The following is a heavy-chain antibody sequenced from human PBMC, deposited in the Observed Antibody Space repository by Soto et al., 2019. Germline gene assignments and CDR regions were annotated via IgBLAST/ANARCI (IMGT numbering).Heavy chain of an antibody. J-gene: IGHJ4*02. V-gene: IGHV3-23*01. Sequence: EVQLLESGGGLVQPGGSLRLSCAASGFTFSSYAMSWVRQAPGKGLEWVSGISGSDGSTYYADSVKGRFTISRDNSKNTLDLQMNRLTAEDTVVYYCAKPPTISARSGDYFDYWGQGTLVTVSS. CDR1: GFTFSSYA. D-gene: IGHD6-6*01. CDR2: ISGSDGST. CDR3: AKPPTISARSGDYFDY.